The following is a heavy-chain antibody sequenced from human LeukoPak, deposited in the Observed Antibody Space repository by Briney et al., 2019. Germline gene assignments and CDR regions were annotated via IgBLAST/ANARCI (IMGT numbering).Heavy chain of an antibody. D-gene: IGHD2-2*01. CDR1: GYTFTSYY. Sequence: ASVKVSCKASGYTFTSYYMHWVRQAPGQGLEWMGIINPSGGSTNYAQKFQGRVTMTRDMSTSTVYMELSSLRSEDTAVYYRARGPANCSSTSCYPSGYMDVWGKGTTVTVSS. V-gene: IGHV1-46*01. CDR3: ARGPANCSSTSCYPSGYMDV. J-gene: IGHJ6*03. CDR2: INPSGGST.